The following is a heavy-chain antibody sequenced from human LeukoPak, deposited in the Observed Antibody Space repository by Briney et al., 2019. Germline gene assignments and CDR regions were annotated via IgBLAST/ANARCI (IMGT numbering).Heavy chain of an antibody. J-gene: IGHJ4*02. CDR3: ARDRDSSGYYYHFDY. CDR2: IYYSGST. CDR1: GGSISTYY. V-gene: IGHV4-59*01. Sequence: SETLSLTCTVSGGSISTYYWTCIRQSPGKGLEWIGHIYYSGSTTYNPSLKSRVTISVDTSKNQFSLRLSSVTAADTAVYYCARDRDSSGYYYHFDYWGQGILVTVSS. D-gene: IGHD3-22*01.